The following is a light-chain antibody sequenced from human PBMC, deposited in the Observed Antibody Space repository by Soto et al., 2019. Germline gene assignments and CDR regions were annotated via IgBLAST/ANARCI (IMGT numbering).Light chain of an antibody. V-gene: IGKV3-15*01. CDR3: QRYNNWPLT. J-gene: IGKJ4*01. CDR1: QSLRSS. Sequence: VMTQSPATLSVSPGERATLSCRASQSLRSSLAWYQQKPGQAPRLLIYGASTRATGIPARFSGSGSGTDFTLTISSLEPEDFAVYYCQRYNNWPLTFGGGTKVDIK. CDR2: GAS.